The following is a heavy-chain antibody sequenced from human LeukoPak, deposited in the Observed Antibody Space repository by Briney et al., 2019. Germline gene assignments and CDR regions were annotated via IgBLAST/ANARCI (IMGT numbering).Heavy chain of an antibody. J-gene: IGHJ4*02. V-gene: IGHV3-33*01. Sequence: GGSLRLSCAASGFTFSSYGMHWVRQAPGKGLERVAVIWYDGSNKYYADSVKGRFTISRDNSKNTLYLQMNSLRAEDTAVYYCARDHHSSGWTFDYWGQGTLVTVSS. CDR2: IWYDGSNK. CDR3: ARDHHSSGWTFDY. CDR1: GFTFSSYG. D-gene: IGHD6-19*01.